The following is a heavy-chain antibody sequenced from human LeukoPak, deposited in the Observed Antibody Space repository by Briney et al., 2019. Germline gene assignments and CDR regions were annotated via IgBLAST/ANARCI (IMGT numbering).Heavy chain of an antibody. V-gene: IGHV1-46*03. J-gene: IGHJ6*03. CDR1: GYTFTSYY. Sequence: ASVKVPCKASGYTFTSYYMHWVRQAPGQGLEWMGIIDPSGGSTSYAQKFQGRVTMTRDTSTSTVYMELSSLRSEDTAVYHCASEAWGRYYYMDVWGKGTTVTVSS. D-gene: IGHD7-27*01. CDR3: ASEAWGRYYYMDV. CDR2: IDPSGGST.